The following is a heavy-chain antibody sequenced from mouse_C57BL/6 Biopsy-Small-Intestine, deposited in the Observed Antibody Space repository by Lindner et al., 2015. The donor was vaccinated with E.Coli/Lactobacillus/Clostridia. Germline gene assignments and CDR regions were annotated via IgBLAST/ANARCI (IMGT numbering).Heavy chain of an antibody. CDR1: GYSFTTYG. J-gene: IGHJ4*01. D-gene: IGHD3-3*01. V-gene: IGHV1-79*01. CDR2: ISPYNGNT. Sequence: SVKVSCKASGYSFTTYGISWVRQAPGQVLEWVGWISPYNGNTYYAQNLQDRVTITTDTSTSTAYMELRSLRSDDTAVYYCARDINRGWGFGGYWGQGTLVTVSS. CDR3: ARDINRGWGFGGY.